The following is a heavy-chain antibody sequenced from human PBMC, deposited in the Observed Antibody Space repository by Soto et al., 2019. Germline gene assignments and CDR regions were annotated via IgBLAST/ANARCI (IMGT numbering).Heavy chain of an antibody. V-gene: IGHV4-4*02. CDR3: ARGVFVSSGWYFKASRWFDP. D-gene: IGHD6-19*01. J-gene: IGHJ5*02. CDR1: GGSISSSNW. Sequence: PSETLSLTCAVSGGSISSSNWWSWVRQPPGKGLEWIGEIYHSGSTNYNPSLKSRVTISVDKSKNQFSLKLSSVTAADTAVYYCARGVFVSSGWYFKASRWFDPWGQGTLVTVSS. CDR2: IYHSGST.